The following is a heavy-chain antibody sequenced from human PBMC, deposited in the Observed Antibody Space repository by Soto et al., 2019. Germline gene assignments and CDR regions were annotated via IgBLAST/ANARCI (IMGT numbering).Heavy chain of an antibody. CDR2: ISGDGRTT. CDR1: GFTFSSHW. D-gene: IGHD2-2*01. V-gene: IGHV3-74*01. Sequence: GGSLRLSCAASGFTFSSHWMNWVRQGPGKGLVWVSRISGDGRTTSHADSVKGRFTISRDNAKNTLYLQMNSLRVEDTAVYYCARGVPNCSSSSCYFDFWGQGILVTVSS. CDR3: ARGVPNCSSSSCYFDF. J-gene: IGHJ4*02.